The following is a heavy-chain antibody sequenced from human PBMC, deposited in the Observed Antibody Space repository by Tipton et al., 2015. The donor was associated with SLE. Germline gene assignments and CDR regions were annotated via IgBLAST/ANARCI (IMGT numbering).Heavy chain of an antibody. V-gene: IGHV3-48*04. D-gene: IGHD1-26*01. CDR1: GFTFSSYS. CDR3: ARDERVVGATHDAFDI. Sequence: SLRLSCAGSGFTFSSYSMNWVRQAPGKGLERVSYISSSSSTIYYADSVKGRFTISRDNAKNSLYLQMNSPRAEDTAVYYCARDERVVGATHDAFDIWGQGTMVTVSS. CDR2: ISSSSSTI. J-gene: IGHJ3*02.